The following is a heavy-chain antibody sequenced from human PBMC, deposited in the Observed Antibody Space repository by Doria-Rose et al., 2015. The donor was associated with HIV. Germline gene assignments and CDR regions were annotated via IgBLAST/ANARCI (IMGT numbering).Heavy chain of an antibody. CDR3: ARPSNSGSYFYAFDI. CDR1: GDSISSSSCY. D-gene: IGHD1-26*01. V-gene: IGHV4-39*07. CDR2: IYYSGSS. J-gene: IGHJ3*02. Sequence: KPSETLSFTCTVSGDSISSSSCYWGWIRQPPGKGLEWIGSIYYSGSSYVNPSLKSRVTISVDTSKNQFSLNLTSMTAADTAMYYCARPSNSGSYFYAFDIWGQGTMVTVSS.